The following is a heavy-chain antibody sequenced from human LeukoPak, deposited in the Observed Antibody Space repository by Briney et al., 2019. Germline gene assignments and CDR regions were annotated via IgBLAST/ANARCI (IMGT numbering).Heavy chain of an antibody. CDR1: GGSFSGLH. CDR3: ARGRDDYNFAC. V-gene: IGHV4-34*01. J-gene: IGHJ4*02. D-gene: IGHD5-24*01. CDR2: INHSGST. Sequence: SETLSLTCAVYGGSFSGLHWTWIRQPPGKGLEWIGEINHSGSTNYNPSLRSRVTISVDTSKNQFSLKLFSVTAADTAVYYCARGRDDYNFACWGQGTLVTVSS.